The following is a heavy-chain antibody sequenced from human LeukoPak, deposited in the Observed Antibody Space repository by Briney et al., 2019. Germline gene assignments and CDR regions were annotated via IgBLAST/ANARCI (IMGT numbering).Heavy chain of an antibody. D-gene: IGHD5-18*01. J-gene: IGHJ4*02. Sequence: ASVKVSCKASGYTFTSYYMHWVRQAPGQGLEWMGWINPNSGGTNYAQKFQGRVTMARDTSISTAYMELSRLRSDDTAVYYCARVIGYSYGLNFDYWGQGTLVTVSS. CDR2: INPNSGGT. CDR1: GYTFTSYY. V-gene: IGHV1-2*02. CDR3: ARVIGYSYGLNFDY.